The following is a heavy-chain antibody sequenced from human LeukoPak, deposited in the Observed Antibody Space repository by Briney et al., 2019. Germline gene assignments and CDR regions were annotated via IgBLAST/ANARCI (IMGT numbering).Heavy chain of an antibody. J-gene: IGHJ4*02. V-gene: IGHV3-30*18. CDR1: GFTFSNYG. CDR2: ISFDESSE. CDR3: AKEVSYGSPYFDY. Sequence: PGRSLRLSCAASGFTFSNYGMHWVRQAPGKGLEWVALISFDESSEYYADSVKGRFSISRDNSKNTLYLQMNNARVDDTAVYYCAKEVSYGSPYFDYWGQGTLVTVSS. D-gene: IGHD1-26*01.